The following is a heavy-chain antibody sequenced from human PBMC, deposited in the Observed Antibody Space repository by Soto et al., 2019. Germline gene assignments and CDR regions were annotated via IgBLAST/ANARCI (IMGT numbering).Heavy chain of an antibody. J-gene: IGHJ3*02. D-gene: IGHD1-26*01. Sequence: QVQLVQSGAEVKKPGASVKVSCKASGYTFTNFGISWVRQAPGQGLEWLGWLSTYREDRNYAQRVQDRVSMTTDTSXXTAYMELRTLISDDTAVYYCARISLGPAPTDAFDIWGQGTMVTVSS. CDR3: ARISLGPAPTDAFDI. V-gene: IGHV1-18*01. CDR2: LSTYREDR. CDR1: GYTFTNFG.